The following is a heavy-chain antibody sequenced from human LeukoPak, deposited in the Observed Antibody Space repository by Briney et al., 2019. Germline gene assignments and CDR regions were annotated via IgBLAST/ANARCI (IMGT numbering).Heavy chain of an antibody. CDR2: IYYSGST. D-gene: IGHD2-21*02. CDR1: GDSISGSGYY. V-gene: IGHV4-39*01. Sequence: SETLSLTCTVSGDSISGSGYYWGWIRQPPGKGLEWIGGIYYSGSTYYNPSLKSRVTISVDTSKNQFSLKLSSVTAADTAVYYCARRVVRAKGVTAIYYFDYWGQGTLVTVSS. J-gene: IGHJ4*02. CDR3: ARRVVRAKGVTAIYYFDY.